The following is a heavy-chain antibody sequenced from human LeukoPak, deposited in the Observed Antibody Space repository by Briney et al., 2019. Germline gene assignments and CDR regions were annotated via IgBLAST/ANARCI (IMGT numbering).Heavy chain of an antibody. CDR1: GGSISNYY. J-gene: IGHJ5*02. Sequence: SETLSLTCTVSGGSISNYYWSWIRQPPGKGLEWIAYINYSGSTNYNPSLKSRVTMSVDTSKNQFSLKLSSVTAADTAVYYCARDQKRGSGSYYVSYWFDPWGQGTLVTVSS. CDR2: INYSGST. CDR3: ARDQKRGSGSYYVSYWFDP. V-gene: IGHV4-59*12. D-gene: IGHD1-26*01.